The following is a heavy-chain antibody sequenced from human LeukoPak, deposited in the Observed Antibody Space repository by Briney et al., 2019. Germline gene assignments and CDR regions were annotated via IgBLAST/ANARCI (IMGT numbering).Heavy chain of an antibody. D-gene: IGHD3-10*01. V-gene: IGHV3-20*04. CDR1: GFTFSSYS. CDR2: INWNGGST. CDR3: AREGRVRGVMRYYYYYMDV. J-gene: IGHJ6*03. Sequence: PGGSLRLSCAASGFTFSSYSMNWVRQAPGKGLEWVSGINWNGGSTGYADSVKGRFTISRDNAKNSLYLQMNSLRAEDTALYYCAREGRVRGVMRYYYYYMDVWGKGTTVTVSS.